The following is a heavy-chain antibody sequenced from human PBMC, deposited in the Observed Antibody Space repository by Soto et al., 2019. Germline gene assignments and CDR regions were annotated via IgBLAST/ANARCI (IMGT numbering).Heavy chain of an antibody. V-gene: IGHV3-23*01. CDR2: ISGSGGST. J-gene: IGHJ5*02. Sequence: EVQLLESGGGLVQPGGSLRLSCAASGFTFSSYAMSWVRQAPGKGLEWVSAISGSGGSTYYADSVKGRFTISRDNSKNTLYMQMSSLRAEDTAVYYCAKDRRLEIFGVVMDENWFDPWGQGTLVTVSS. CDR3: AKDRRLEIFGVVMDENWFDP. D-gene: IGHD3-3*01. CDR1: GFTFSSYA.